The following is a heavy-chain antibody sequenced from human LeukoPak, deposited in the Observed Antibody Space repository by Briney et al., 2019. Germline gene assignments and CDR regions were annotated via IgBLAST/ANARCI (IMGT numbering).Heavy chain of an antibody. D-gene: IGHD6-19*01. V-gene: IGHV4-30-2*01. CDR1: GGSISSGGYS. CDR2: IYHSGST. J-gene: IGHJ4*02. CDR3: ARVGLSSGWKAQTFDY. Sequence: SETLSLTCAVSGGSISSGGYSWSWIRQPPGKGLEWIGYIYHSGSTYYNPSLKSRVTISVDRSKNQFSLKLSSVTAADTAVYYCARVGLSSGWKAQTFDYWGQGTLVTVSS.